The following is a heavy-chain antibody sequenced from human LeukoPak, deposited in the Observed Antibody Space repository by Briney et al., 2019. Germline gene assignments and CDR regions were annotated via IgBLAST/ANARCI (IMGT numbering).Heavy chain of an antibody. Sequence: GGSLRLSCAASGFTFSSYAMHWVRQAPGKGLEWVAVISYDGLTTHYADSVKGRFTISRDNSKKMLYLQMNSLRAEDTAVYYCAKDGSSGWANYYFAYWGQGSLVTVSS. CDR3: AKDGSSGWANYYFAY. D-gene: IGHD6-19*01. CDR1: GFTFSSYA. CDR2: ISYDGLTT. V-gene: IGHV3-30*18. J-gene: IGHJ4*02.